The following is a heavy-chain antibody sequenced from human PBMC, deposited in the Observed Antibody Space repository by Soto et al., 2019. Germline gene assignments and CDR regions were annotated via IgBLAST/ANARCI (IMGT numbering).Heavy chain of an antibody. Sequence: QVQLVQSGAEVKKPGSSVKVSCKASGGTFSSYAISWVRQAPGQGLEWRGGIIPIFGTANYAQKFQGRVTINADESTSTAYMELSSLRSEDTAVYYCASYGITATWVYYSGMDVWGQGTTVTVSS. D-gene: IGHD1-7*01. J-gene: IGHJ6*02. CDR1: GGTFSSYA. CDR3: ASYGITATWVYYSGMDV. CDR2: IIPIFGTA. V-gene: IGHV1-69*12.